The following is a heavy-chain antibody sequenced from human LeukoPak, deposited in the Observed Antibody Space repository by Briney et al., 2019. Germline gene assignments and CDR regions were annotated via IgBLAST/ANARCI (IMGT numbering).Heavy chain of an antibody. D-gene: IGHD2-2*01. CDR2: ISTYNGNT. CDR1: GYTFTSYD. J-gene: IGHJ6*02. Sequence: ASVKVSCKASGYTFTSYDINWVRQATGQGLEWMGWISTYNGNTNYAQKLQGRVTMTTDTSTSTAYMELRSLRSDDTAVYYCARVGYCSTTSCSYYYYYGMDVWGQGTTVTVSS. V-gene: IGHV1-18*01. CDR3: ARVGYCSTTSCSYYYYYGMDV.